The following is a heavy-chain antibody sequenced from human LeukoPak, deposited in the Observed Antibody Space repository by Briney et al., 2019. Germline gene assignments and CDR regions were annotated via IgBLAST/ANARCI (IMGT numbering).Heavy chain of an antibody. V-gene: IGHV4-61*02. D-gene: IGHD2-2*01. CDR1: GGSISSGSYY. Sequence: SETLSLTCTVSGGSISSGSYYWSWLRQPAGTGLEWIGRIYTSGSTNYNPSLKSRVTISVDTSKNQFSLKLSSVTAADTAVYYCARGDYCSSTSCYSDWFDPWGQGTLVTVSS. J-gene: IGHJ5*02. CDR2: IYTSGST. CDR3: ARGDYCSSTSCYSDWFDP.